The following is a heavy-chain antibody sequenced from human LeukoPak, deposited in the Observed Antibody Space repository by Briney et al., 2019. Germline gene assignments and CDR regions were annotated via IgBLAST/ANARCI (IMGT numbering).Heavy chain of an antibody. CDR3: ARGASSRFEH. J-gene: IGHJ4*02. CDR1: GYTFTNYD. V-gene: IGHV1-8*03. D-gene: IGHD6-13*01. CDR2: MNPNSGNT. Sequence: GASVKVSCKASGYTFTNYDINWVRQATGQGLEWMGWMNPNSGNTGYGQKFQGRVTITRNTSISTAYMELSSLRSEDTAVYYCARGASSRFEHWGQGTLVTVSS.